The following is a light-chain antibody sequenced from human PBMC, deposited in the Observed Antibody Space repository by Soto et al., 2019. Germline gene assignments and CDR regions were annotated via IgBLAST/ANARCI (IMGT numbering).Light chain of an antibody. V-gene: IGLV2-23*01. CDR1: SSVVGTYNL. Sequence: QSALTQPASVSGSPGQSIALSCTGTSSVVGTYNLVSWYQQHPGKAPKLLISEGGKRPSGVSDRFSGSKSGNTASLTISGLQAEDEADYYCCSFSAGNTYVFGTGNKVTVL. CDR3: CSFSAGNTYV. J-gene: IGLJ1*01. CDR2: EGG.